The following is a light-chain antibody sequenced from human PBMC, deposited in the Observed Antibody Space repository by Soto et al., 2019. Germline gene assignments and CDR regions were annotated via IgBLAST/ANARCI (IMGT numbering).Light chain of an antibody. CDR3: QQLHDYPIT. J-gene: IGKJ5*01. CDR2: DST. CDR1: QSIHTS. Sequence: VLTQSPATLSLSPAERATLSYRASQSIHTSLAWYQQKSGKPPRLVIYDSTLRANGVPDRFGGSRSGTEFTLTISSLQPEDFATYYCQQLHDYPITFGQGTRLEIK. V-gene: IGKV3-11*01.